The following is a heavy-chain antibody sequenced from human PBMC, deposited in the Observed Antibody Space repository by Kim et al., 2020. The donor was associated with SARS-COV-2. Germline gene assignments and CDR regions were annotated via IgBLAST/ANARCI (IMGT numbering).Heavy chain of an antibody. D-gene: IGHD3-10*01. V-gene: IGHV4-34*01. J-gene: IGHJ5*02. CDR3: ARGYYYGLVSYYRGRGSWFDP. CDR2: INHSGST. Sequence: SETLSLTCAVYGGSFSGYYWSWIRQPPGKGLEWIGEINHSGSTNYNPSLKSRVTISVDTSKNQFSLKLSSVTAADTAVYYCARGYYYGLVSYYRGRGSWFDPWGQGTPGTVSS. CDR1: GGSFSGYY.